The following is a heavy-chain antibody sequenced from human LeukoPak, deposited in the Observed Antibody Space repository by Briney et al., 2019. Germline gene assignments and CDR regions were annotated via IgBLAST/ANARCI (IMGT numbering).Heavy chain of an antibody. CDR1: GFTFSDYY. D-gene: IGHD1-26*01. CDR2: ISSSGSTI. V-gene: IGHV3-11*01. CDR3: ARDSSWELPFDY. J-gene: IGHJ4*02. Sequence: GGSLRLSCAASGFTFSDYYMSWIRQAPGKGLEWVSYISSSGSTIYYADSVKGRFTISRDNAKNSLYLQMNNLRAEDTAVYYCARDSSWELPFDYWGQGTLVTVSS.